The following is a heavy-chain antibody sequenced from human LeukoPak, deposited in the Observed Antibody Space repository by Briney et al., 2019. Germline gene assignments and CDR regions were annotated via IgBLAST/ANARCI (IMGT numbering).Heavy chain of an antibody. J-gene: IGHJ4*02. CDR3: ARGSSGGSCYFDY. D-gene: IGHD2-15*01. Sequence: SETLSLTCAVSGGSISSSNWWSWVRQPPGKGLEWIGEIYHSGSTNYNPSLKSRVTISVDKSKNQFSLKLSSVTAADTAVYYCARGSSGGSCYFDYWGQGTLVTVSS. CDR1: GGSISSSNW. V-gene: IGHV4-4*02. CDR2: IYHSGST.